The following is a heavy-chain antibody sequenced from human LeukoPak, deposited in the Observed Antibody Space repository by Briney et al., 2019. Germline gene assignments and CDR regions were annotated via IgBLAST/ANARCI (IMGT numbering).Heavy chain of an antibody. Sequence: GGSLRLSCAASGFTFSSYSMNWVRQAPGKGLEWVSAISGSGGSTYYADSVKGRFTISRDNSKNTLYLQMNSLRAEDTAVYYCAKEELWFGEFPFDYWGQGTLVTVSS. CDR2: ISGSGGST. CDR1: GFTFSSYS. V-gene: IGHV3-23*01. D-gene: IGHD3-10*01. CDR3: AKEELWFGEFPFDY. J-gene: IGHJ4*02.